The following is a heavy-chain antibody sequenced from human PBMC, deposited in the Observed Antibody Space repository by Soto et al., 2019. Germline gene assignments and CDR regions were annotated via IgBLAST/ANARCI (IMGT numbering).Heavy chain of an antibody. Sequence: QVQLQQWGAGLLKPSETLSLSCAVYGGSFSGYFWSWIRQPPGKGLEWIGEINDSGSIIYNPSLKSRVTILVDTSKNQFALNLSSVTAADTAVYYCARFVGATNEMRVSPRDYWGQGTLVTVSS. CDR2: INDSGSI. CDR1: GGSFSGYF. CDR3: ARFVGATNEMRVSPRDY. D-gene: IGHD3-10*01. J-gene: IGHJ4*02. V-gene: IGHV4-34*01.